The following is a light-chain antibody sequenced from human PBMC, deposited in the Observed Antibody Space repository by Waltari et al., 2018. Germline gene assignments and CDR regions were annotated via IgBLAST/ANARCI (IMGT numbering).Light chain of an antibody. V-gene: IGKV2-30*02. Sequence: EVVVTQSPLSLPVTLGQPASISCRSSQSLVHSDGSTYLNWLQQRPGHSPRRLINRVSDRDSGVPDRVSGSGSGTDFTLRISRVEAEDVGVYYCRAGTHWPPYTFGQGTKLEIK. CDR2: RVS. CDR1: QSLVHSDGSTY. J-gene: IGKJ2*01. CDR3: RAGTHWPPYT.